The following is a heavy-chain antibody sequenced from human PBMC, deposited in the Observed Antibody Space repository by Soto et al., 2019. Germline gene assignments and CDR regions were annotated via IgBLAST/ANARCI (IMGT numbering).Heavy chain of an antibody. Sequence: SETLSLTCTVSGVSIRDYYWIWIRQAPGKGLDWIGYIHSSGYTNYNPSLKSRVVMSIDTSKNLFSLKLSSVTAADTAVYYCAITVAPGDAFDIWGQGTMVTVSS. J-gene: IGHJ3*02. CDR1: GVSIRDYY. V-gene: IGHV4-4*08. D-gene: IGHD2-15*01. CDR3: AITVAPGDAFDI. CDR2: IHSSGYT.